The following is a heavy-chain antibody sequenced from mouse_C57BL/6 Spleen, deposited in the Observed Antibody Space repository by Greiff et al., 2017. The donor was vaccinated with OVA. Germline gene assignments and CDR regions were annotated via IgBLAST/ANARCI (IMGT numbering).Heavy chain of an antibody. CDR3: ASFLHDYGDYAMDY. D-gene: IGHD2-4*01. CDR1: GFSLTSYG. CDR2: IWGVGST. V-gene: IGHV2-6*01. J-gene: IGHJ4*01. Sequence: QVQLQQSGPGLVAPSQSLSITCTVSGFSLTSYGVDWVRQSPGKGLEWLGVIWGVGSTNYNSALKSRLSISKDNSKSQVFLKMNSLQTDDTAMYYCASFLHDYGDYAMDYWGQGTSVTVSS.